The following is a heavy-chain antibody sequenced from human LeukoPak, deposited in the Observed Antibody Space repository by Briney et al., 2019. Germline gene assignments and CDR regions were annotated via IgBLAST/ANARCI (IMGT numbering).Heavy chain of an antibody. Sequence: PGGSLRLSCAASGFTFSSYAMHWVRQAPGKGLEWVAVISYDGSNKYYADSVKGRFTISRDNSKNTLYLQMNSLRSEDTAVYYCARSRDAEMESYWGQGTLVTVSS. D-gene: IGHD5-24*01. J-gene: IGHJ4*02. CDR1: GFTFSSYA. CDR2: ISYDGSNK. CDR3: ARSRDAEMESY. V-gene: IGHV3-30-3*01.